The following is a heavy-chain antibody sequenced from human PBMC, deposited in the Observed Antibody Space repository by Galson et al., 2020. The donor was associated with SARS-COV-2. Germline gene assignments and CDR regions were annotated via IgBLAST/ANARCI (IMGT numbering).Heavy chain of an antibody. CDR2: TSFDGSVT. CDR1: GFTFSGYV. Sequence: GESLKISCAASGFTFSGYVMHWVSQTPGKGLEWVAVTSFDGSVTNYADSVKGRFTISRDNSKNTLYLQMNSLRADDTAVYYCSRGGSSGDDAFDIWGHGTMVTVSS. D-gene: IGHD6-19*01. CDR3: SRGGSSGDDAFDI. V-gene: IGHV3-30*03. J-gene: IGHJ3*02.